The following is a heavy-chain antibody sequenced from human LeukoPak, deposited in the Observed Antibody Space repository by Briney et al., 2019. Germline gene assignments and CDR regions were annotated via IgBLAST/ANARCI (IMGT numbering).Heavy chain of an antibody. V-gene: IGHV4-34*01. D-gene: IGHD6-13*01. CDR3: ARATVYSSSWRQRRTYYFDY. Sequence: PSETLSLTCAVYGGSFSGYYWSWIRQPPGKGLEWIGEINHSGSTNYNPSLKSRVTISVDTSKNQFSLKLSSVTAADTAVYYCARATVYSSSWRQRRTYYFDYWGQGTLVTVSS. CDR2: INHSGST. J-gene: IGHJ4*02. CDR1: GGSFSGYY.